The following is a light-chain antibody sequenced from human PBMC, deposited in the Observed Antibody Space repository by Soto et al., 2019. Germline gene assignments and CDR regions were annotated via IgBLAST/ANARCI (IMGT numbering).Light chain of an antibody. CDR2: QDT. J-gene: IGLJ2*01. CDR1: KLGNKY. V-gene: IGLV3-1*01. CDR3: QAWDSSTAVVV. Sequence: SYELTQPPSVSVSPGQTASITCSGDKLGNKYACWYQQKPGQSPVLVIYQDTNRPSGIPERFSGSNSGNTATLTISGTQAMDESDSYCQAWDSSTAVVVFGGGTKLTVL.